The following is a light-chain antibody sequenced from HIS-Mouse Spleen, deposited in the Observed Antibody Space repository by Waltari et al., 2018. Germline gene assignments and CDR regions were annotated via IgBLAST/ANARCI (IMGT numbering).Light chain of an antibody. Sequence: QSALTQPASVSGSPGHSITISCTGTSSDVGSYTFRSWYQQHPGKAPKLMIYERSKRPSGVSNRFSGSKSGNTASLTISGLQAEDEADYYCCSYAGSSTYVFGTGTKVTVL. CDR1: SSDVGSYTF. J-gene: IGLJ1*01. CDR3: CSYAGSSTYV. CDR2: ERS. V-gene: IGLV2-23*01.